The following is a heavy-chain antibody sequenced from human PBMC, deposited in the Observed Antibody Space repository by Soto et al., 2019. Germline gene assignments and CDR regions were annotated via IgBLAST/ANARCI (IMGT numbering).Heavy chain of an antibody. V-gene: IGHV3-23*01. CDR1: GFILSNYA. J-gene: IGHJ4*02. D-gene: IGHD3-9*01. CDR2: LSKDGANE. CDR3: AKDPSTGSADY. Sequence: GGSLRLSCTASGFILSNYAMNWVRQAPGKGLEWVSTLSKDGANEHYADSVKGRFTISRNGSKNTLYLQMNSLRAEDTAMYYCAKDPSTGSADYWGQGTQVTVSS.